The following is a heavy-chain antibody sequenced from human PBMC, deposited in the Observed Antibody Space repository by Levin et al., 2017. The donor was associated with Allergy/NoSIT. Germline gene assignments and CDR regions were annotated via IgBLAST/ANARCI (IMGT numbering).Heavy chain of an antibody. CDR3: ARQIGNFWSGYNYFDY. D-gene: IGHD3-3*01. J-gene: IGHJ4*02. CDR2: ISSSGSTI. V-gene: IGHV3-48*03. CDR1: GFTFSSYE. Sequence: GGSLRLSCAASGFTFSSYEMNWVRQAPGKGLEWVSYISSSGSTIYYADSVKCRFTISRDTAKTSLYLQMNSLRAEATPVSYCARQIGNFWSGYNYFDYWGQGTLVTVSS.